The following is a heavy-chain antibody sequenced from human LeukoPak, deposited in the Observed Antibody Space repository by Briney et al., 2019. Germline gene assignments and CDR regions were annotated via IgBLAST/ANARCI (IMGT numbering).Heavy chain of an antibody. J-gene: IGHJ4*02. CDR3: ARDFRTQLDGYSPPYHFDY. CDR1: GFTFSIHS. CDR2: ISSGSSHI. V-gene: IGHV3-21*01. Sequence: GGSLRLSCAASGFTFSIHSMSWVRQSPGKGLEWVSSISSGSSHIYYADSMQGRFTISRDNAKNSLFLQMNSLRVEDTALYYCARDFRTQLDGYSPPYHFDYWGQGALVTVSS. D-gene: IGHD5-24*01.